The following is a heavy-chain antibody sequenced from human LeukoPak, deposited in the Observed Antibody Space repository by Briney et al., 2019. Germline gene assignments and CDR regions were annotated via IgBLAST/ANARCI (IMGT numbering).Heavy chain of an antibody. CDR3: ARHERDSSGYYYFDS. V-gene: IGHV4-59*08. D-gene: IGHD3-22*01. J-gene: IGHJ4*02. Sequence: PSETLSHTCTVSGGSISSYYWSWIRQPPGKGLEWIGYIYYSGSTNYNPSLKSRVTISVDTSKNQFSLKLSSVTAADTAVYYCARHERDSSGYYYFDSWGQGTLVTVSS. CDR1: GGSISSYY. CDR2: IYYSGST.